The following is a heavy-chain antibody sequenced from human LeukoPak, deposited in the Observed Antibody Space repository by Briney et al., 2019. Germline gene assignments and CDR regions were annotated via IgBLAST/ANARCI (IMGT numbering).Heavy chain of an antibody. CDR2: ISWDGGST. CDR3: AKEAINAALPDY. V-gene: IGHV3-43*01. Sequence: GGSLRLSCAASGFSFDDYTMYWVRHAPGKGLEWVSLISWDGGSTYYADSVKGRFTISRDNSKNYLYLQMNSLRTEDTALYYCAKEAINAALPDYWGQGTVVTVSS. J-gene: IGHJ4*02. D-gene: IGHD5-12*01. CDR1: GFSFDDYT.